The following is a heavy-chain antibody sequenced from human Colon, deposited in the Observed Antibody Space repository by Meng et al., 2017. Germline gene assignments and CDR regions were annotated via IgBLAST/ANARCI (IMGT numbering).Heavy chain of an antibody. Sequence: QLPRSGPGLFQPSGTRSLASAVSGDSIGNSKWWSWLRQSPGKGLEWIGEISNSGKTVYSPSLKSRVTISLDKSSNHFSLTLSPVTAADTAIYFCARERMRELGLFDYWGQGALVTVSS. CDR2: ISNSGKT. CDR3: ARERMRELGLFDY. CDR1: GDSIGNSKW. J-gene: IGHJ4*02. D-gene: IGHD7-27*01. V-gene: IGHV4-4*02.